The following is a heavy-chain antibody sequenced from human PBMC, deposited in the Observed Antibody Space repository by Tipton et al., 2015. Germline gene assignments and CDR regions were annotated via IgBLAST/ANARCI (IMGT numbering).Heavy chain of an antibody. CDR2: IYYSGST. CDR3: ARRCGGDCYWGYYFDY. D-gene: IGHD2-21*01. J-gene: IGHJ4*02. CDR1: GGSVSSHNYY. Sequence: TLSLTCTVSGGSVSSHNYYWSWIRQPPGKGLEWIGYIYYSGSTNYNPSLKSRVTISVDKSKNQFSLKLKSVTAADTAVYYCARRCGGDCYWGYYFDYWGQGTLVNVSS. V-gene: IGHV4-61*01.